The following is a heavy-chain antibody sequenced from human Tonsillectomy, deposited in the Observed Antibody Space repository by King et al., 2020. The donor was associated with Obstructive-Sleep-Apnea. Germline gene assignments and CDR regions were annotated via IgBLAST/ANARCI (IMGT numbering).Heavy chain of an antibody. CDR1: GFTFMNYA. Sequence: VQLVESGGGLVQPGGSLRLSCAASGFTFMNYALSWVRQAPGKGLEWVSGITGNGGSTYYADSVKGRFTISRDNSKNTLYLQMNSLRAEDTAVYFCARLDYSDSYFDYWGQGTPVTVSS. CDR3: ARLDYSDSYFDY. J-gene: IGHJ4*02. CDR2: ITGNGGST. V-gene: IGHV3-23*04. D-gene: IGHD4-11*01.